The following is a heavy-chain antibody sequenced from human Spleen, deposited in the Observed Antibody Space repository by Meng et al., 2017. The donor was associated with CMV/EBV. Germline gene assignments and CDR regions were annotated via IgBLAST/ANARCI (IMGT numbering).Heavy chain of an antibody. Sequence: GGSLRLSCTASGFTFGDYAMSWVRQAPGKALEWVANINQDGSQRNYVDSVKGRFTISRDNAKNSMYLQMNSLRVEDTAVYYCGRDMDVWGQGTTVTVSS. J-gene: IGHJ6*02. CDR1: GFTFGDYA. V-gene: IGHV3-7*01. CDR2: INQDGSQR. CDR3: GRDMDV.